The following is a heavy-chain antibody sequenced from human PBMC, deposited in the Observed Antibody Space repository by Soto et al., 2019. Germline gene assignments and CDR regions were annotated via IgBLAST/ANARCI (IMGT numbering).Heavy chain of an antibody. J-gene: IGHJ6*02. V-gene: IGHV4-39*01. Sequence: ASETLSLTCTVSGGSTSSSSYYWGWIRQPPGKGLEWIGSIYYSGSTYYNPSLKSRVTISVDTSKNQFSLKLSSVTAADTAVYYCARHVYGSGSYYSYYYYYGMDVWGQGTTVTVSS. CDR1: GGSTSSSSYY. D-gene: IGHD3-10*01. CDR2: IYYSGST. CDR3: ARHVYGSGSYYSYYYYYGMDV.